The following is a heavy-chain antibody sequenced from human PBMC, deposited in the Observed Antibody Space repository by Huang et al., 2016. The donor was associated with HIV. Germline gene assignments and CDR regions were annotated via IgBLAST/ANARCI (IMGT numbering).Heavy chain of an antibody. J-gene: IGHJ5*02. D-gene: IGHD3-16*01. V-gene: IGHV4-34*01. Sequence: QVQLQPWGAGLLKPSETLSLTCAVYGGSFSRHYWNWIRQSPGKGLEWIGQINHVGNANYNPSLESRVTMSVDTSKNQFSLKLTSVTGADTAMYYCAREVMISFGGPFDPWGQGTLVTVSS. CDR2: INHVGNA. CDR3: AREVMISFGGPFDP. CDR1: GGSFSRHY.